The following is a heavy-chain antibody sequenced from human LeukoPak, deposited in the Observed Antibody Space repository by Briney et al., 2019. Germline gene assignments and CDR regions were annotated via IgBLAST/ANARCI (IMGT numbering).Heavy chain of an antibody. CDR1: GGSISSGSYY. J-gene: IGHJ4*02. D-gene: IGHD6-19*01. CDR3: ARDGSGWIDY. CDR2: IYYSGST. V-gene: IGHV4-61*10. Sequence: PSQTLSLTCTVSGGSISSGSYYWSWIRQPAGKGLEWIGYIYYSGSTNYNPSLKSRVTISVDTSKNQFSLKLSSVTAADTAVYYCARDGSGWIDYWGQGTLVTVSS.